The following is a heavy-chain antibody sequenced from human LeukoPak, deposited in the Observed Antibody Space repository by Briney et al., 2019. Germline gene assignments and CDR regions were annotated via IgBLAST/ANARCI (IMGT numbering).Heavy chain of an antibody. Sequence: PSETLSLTCAVSGGSISSGGYSWSWLRQPPGKGLEWIGYIYHSGSTYYNPSLKSRVTISVDRSKNQFSLKLSSVTAADTAVYYCARAKGYCSSTSCSYYFDYWGQGTLVTVSS. V-gene: IGHV4-30-2*01. D-gene: IGHD2-2*01. CDR3: ARAKGYCSSTSCSYYFDY. CDR2: IYHSGST. J-gene: IGHJ4*02. CDR1: GGSISSGGYS.